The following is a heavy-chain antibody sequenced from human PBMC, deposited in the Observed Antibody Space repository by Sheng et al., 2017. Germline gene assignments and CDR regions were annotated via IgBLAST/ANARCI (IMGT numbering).Heavy chain of an antibody. J-gene: IGHJ5*02. CDR1: GGSFSGYY. Sequence: QVQLQQWGAGLLKPSETLSLTCAVYGGSFSGYYWSWIRQPPREGDVEVDWGKYNHSGSTNYNPSLKSRVTISVDTSKNQFSLKLSSVTAADTAVYYCARDRPGIFGVRARWFDPWGQEPWSPSPQ. CDR2: YNHSGST. CDR3: ARDRPGIFGVRARWFDP. V-gene: IGHV4-34*01. D-gene: IGHD3-3*01.